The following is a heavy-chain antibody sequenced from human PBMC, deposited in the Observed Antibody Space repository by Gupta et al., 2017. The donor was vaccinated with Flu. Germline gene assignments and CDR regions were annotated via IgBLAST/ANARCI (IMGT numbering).Heavy chain of an antibody. J-gene: IGHJ2*01. V-gene: IGHV1-69-2*01. Sequence: VQQTPGKGLEWMGLVDPVNNETIYAEKFQGRVTMTADTSTDTAYMELSSLRSDDTAVYYCATIVVAPGAISDPSIGGDYEDWDFDLWGSGTLVTGSS. D-gene: IGHD2-2*01. CDR3: ATIVVAPGAISDPSIGGDYEDWDFDL. CDR2: VDPVNNET.